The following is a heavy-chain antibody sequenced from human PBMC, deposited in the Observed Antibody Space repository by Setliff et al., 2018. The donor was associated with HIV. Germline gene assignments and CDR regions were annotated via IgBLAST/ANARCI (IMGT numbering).Heavy chain of an antibody. CDR2: IYYDGRT. Sequence: PSETLSLTCTVSGGSIRTGTYYWGWIRQPPGKGLEWIGSIYYDGRTFYKPSLESRLTISIDSSKSQISLNVTSVTAADTAVYYCTRRDVSPLWFGQFDYWGQGILVTVSS. CDR3: TRRDVSPLWFGQFDY. J-gene: IGHJ4*02. V-gene: IGHV4-39*07. D-gene: IGHD3-10*01. CDR1: GGSIRTGTYY.